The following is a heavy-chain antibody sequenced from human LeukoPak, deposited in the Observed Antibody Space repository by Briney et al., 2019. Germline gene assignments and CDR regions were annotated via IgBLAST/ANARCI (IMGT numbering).Heavy chain of an antibody. CDR3: ARESILNYDFWSGEEDKETYYMDV. V-gene: IGHV4-59*01. D-gene: IGHD3-3*01. Sequence: SETLSLTCTVSGGSISSYYWSWIRQPPGKGLEWIGYTYYSGSTNYNPSLKSRVTISVDTSKNQFSLKLSSVTAADTAVYYCARESILNYDFWSGEEDKETYYMDVWGKGTTVTVSS. CDR1: GGSISSYY. CDR2: TYYSGST. J-gene: IGHJ6*03.